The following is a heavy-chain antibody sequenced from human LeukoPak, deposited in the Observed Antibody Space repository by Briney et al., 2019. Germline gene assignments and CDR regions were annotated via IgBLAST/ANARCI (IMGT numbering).Heavy chain of an antibody. CDR3: ARVGGYDFWSGLSYFDY. Sequence: PSETLSLTCTVSGGSISSYYWTWTRQPPGKGLEWIGYIYYSGSTNYNPSLKSRVTISVDTSKNQFSLKLSSVTTADTAVYYCARVGGYDFWSGLSYFDYWGQGSLVTVSS. J-gene: IGHJ4*02. V-gene: IGHV4-59*01. D-gene: IGHD3-3*01. CDR1: GGSISSYY. CDR2: IYYSGST.